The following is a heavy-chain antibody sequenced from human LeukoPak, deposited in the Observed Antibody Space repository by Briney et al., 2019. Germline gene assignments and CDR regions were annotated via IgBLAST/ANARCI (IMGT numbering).Heavy chain of an antibody. V-gene: IGHV4-34*01. CDR3: ARGPTYYYDSSGYSFFFQH. Sequence: SETLSLTCAVYGGSFSGYYWSWIRQPPGKGLEWIGEINHSGSTNYNPSLKSRVTISVDTSKNQFSLKLSSVTAADTAVYYCARGPTYYYDSSGYSFFFQHWGQGALVTVSS. CDR1: GGSFSGYY. CDR2: INHSGST. J-gene: IGHJ1*01. D-gene: IGHD3-22*01.